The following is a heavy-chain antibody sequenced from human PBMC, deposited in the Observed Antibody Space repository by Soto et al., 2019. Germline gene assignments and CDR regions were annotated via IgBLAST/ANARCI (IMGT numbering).Heavy chain of an antibody. CDR2: IYNSGNT. CDR1: GGSISSGGYS. Sequence: SETLSLTCAVSGGSISSGGYSWSWIRQPPGKGLEWIGYIYNSGNTYYNPSLKSRVTISVDTSKKQFSLKLNSVTAADTAVYYCARGLYRTDLLDAFDIWGQGTMVTVSS. J-gene: IGHJ3*02. D-gene: IGHD2-21*02. CDR3: ARGLYRTDLLDAFDI. V-gene: IGHV4-30-2*05.